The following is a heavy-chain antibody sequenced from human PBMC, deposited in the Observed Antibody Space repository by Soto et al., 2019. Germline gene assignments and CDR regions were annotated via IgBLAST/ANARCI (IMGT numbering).Heavy chain of an antibody. J-gene: IGHJ6*02. CDR1: GFTFRSYG. D-gene: IGHD4-4*01. Sequence: QVQLVESGGGVVQPGRSLRLSCAASGFTFRSYGMHWVRQAPGKGLEWVAVIWYDGSNKYYADSVKGRFTISRDNSKNTLYLQMNSLRAEDTAVYYCARDQGTVTTFYYYYGMDVWGQGTTVTVSS. CDR2: IWYDGSNK. V-gene: IGHV3-33*01. CDR3: ARDQGTVTTFYYYYGMDV.